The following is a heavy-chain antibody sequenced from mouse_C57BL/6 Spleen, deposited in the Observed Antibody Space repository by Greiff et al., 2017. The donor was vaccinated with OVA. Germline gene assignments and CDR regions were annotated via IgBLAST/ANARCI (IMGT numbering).Heavy chain of an antibody. CDR2: ISSGGDYI. D-gene: IGHD1-1*01. V-gene: IGHV5-9-1*02. J-gene: IGHJ3*01. CDR1: GFTFSSYA. Sequence: LQQSGEGLVKPGGSLKLSCAASGFTFSSYAMSWVRQTPEKRLEWVAYISSGGDYIYYADTVKGRFTISRDNARNTLYLQMSSLKSEDTAMYYCTREDYGSSLAWFAYWGQGTLVTVSA. CDR3: TREDYGSSLAWFAY.